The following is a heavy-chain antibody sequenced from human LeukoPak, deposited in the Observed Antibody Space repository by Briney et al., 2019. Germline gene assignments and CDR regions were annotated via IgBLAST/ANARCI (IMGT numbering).Heavy chain of an antibody. CDR1: GGTFSSYA. Sequence: SVKVSCKASGGTFSSYAISWVRQAPGQGLKWMGRIIPIFGTANYAQKFQGRVTITTDESTSTAYMELSSLRSEDTAVYYCARSYYDSRGYFQHWGQGTLVTVSS. D-gene: IGHD3-22*01. J-gene: IGHJ1*01. V-gene: IGHV1-69*05. CDR3: ARSYYDSRGYFQH. CDR2: IIPIFGTA.